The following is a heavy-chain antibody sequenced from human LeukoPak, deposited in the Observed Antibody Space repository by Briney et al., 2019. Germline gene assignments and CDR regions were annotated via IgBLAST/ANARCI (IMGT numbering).Heavy chain of an antibody. CDR1: GISFSTYV. V-gene: IGHV3-23*01. Sequence: GGSLRLSCADSGISFSTYVMAWVRQAPGKGLECVSAISGSGGDSYYAASVKGRFTISRDNSKNTLYLQMNSLRVEDTAVYYCAKVSGRILIWPQPFGDGMDVWGQGTTVTVSS. J-gene: IGHJ6*02. CDR3: AKVSGRILIWPQPFGDGMDV. D-gene: IGHD3-10*01. CDR2: ISGSGGDS.